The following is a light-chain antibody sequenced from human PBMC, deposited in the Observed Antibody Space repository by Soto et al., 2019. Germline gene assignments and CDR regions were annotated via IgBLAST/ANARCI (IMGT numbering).Light chain of an antibody. CDR3: QQLNTYPWFT. Sequence: DIQMSQSPSSLSASVGDRVTITCQASQDISNYLNWYQQKPGKAPKLLIYTASTLQSGVPSRFSGSGSGTEFTLTISSLQPEDFATYFCQQLNTYPWFTFGPGTKVDIK. CDR2: TAS. CDR1: QDISNY. J-gene: IGKJ3*01. V-gene: IGKV1-9*01.